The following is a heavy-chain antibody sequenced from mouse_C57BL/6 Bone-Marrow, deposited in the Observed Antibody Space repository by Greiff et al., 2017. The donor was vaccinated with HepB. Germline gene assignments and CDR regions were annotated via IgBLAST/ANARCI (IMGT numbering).Heavy chain of an antibody. CDR3: ARRDYYGSSYRYFDV. D-gene: IGHD1-1*01. V-gene: IGHV5-6*03. J-gene: IGHJ1*03. Sequence: EVKLVESGGGLVQPGGSLSLSCAASGFTFSSYGMSWVRQTPDKRLEWVATISSGGSYTYYPDSVKGRFTISRDNAKNTLYLQMSSLKSEDTAMYYCARRDYYGSSYRYFDVWGTGTTVTVSS. CDR2: ISSGGSYT. CDR1: GFTFSSYG.